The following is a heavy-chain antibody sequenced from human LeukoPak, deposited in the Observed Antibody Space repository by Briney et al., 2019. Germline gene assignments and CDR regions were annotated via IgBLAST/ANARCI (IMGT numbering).Heavy chain of an antibody. CDR1: GYTLTSYY. CDR3: ARGLKLVVVTAISEDLDY. D-gene: IGHD2-21*02. CDR2: INPSAGNT. Sequence: ASVKVSCKASGYTLTSYYMHWLRQAPGQGLEWMGIINPSAGNTNYAQKFQGRVTMTRDTSTSTVYMELSSLRSEDTAVYYCARGLKLVVVTAISEDLDYRGRGTLVTVSS. J-gene: IGHJ4*02. V-gene: IGHV1-46*01.